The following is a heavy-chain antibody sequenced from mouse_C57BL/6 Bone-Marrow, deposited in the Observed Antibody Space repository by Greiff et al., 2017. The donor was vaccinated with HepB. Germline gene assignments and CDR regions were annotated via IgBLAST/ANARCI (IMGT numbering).Heavy chain of an antibody. V-gene: IGHV1-12*01. CDR2: IYPGNGDT. CDR1: GYTFTSYN. Sequence: LQESGAELVRPGASVKMSCKASGYTFTSYNMHWVKQKPRQGLEWIGAIYPGNGDTSYNQKFKGKATLTVDKSSSTAYMQLSSLTSEDPAVYFCARNCYGSSSCWHFDVWGTGTTVTVSS. D-gene: IGHD1-1*01. J-gene: IGHJ1*03. CDR3: ARNCYGSSSCWHFDV.